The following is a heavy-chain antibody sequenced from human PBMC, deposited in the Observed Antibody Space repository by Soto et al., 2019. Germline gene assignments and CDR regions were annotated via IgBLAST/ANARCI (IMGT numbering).Heavy chain of an antibody. J-gene: IGHJ6*02. CDR2: ISAYNGNT. CDR3: ARAQLWGVVAATTQRYGPDV. V-gene: IGHV1-18*01. D-gene: IGHD2-15*01. Sequence: ASVKVSCKASGYTFTSYGISWVRQAPGQGLEWMGWISAYNGNTSYAQKLQGRVTMTTDTSTSTAYMELRSLRSDDTAVYYCARAQLWGVVAATTQRYGPDVWGQGTTVTVSS. CDR1: GYTFTSYG.